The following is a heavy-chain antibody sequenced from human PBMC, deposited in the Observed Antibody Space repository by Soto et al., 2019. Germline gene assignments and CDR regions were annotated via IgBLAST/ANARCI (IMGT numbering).Heavy chain of an antibody. CDR2: TYYRSKWYN. D-gene: IGHD1-26*01. V-gene: IGHV6-1*01. Sequence: PSQTLSLTCALSGDSVSSNSAAWNWIRQSPSRGLEWLGRTYYRSKWYNDYAVSVKSRITINPDTSKNQFSLQLNSVTPEDTAVYYCASTTSLVGASNDAFYTWAQRTTVPVS. CDR3: ASTTSLVGASNDAFYT. CDR1: GDSVSSNSAA. J-gene: IGHJ3*02.